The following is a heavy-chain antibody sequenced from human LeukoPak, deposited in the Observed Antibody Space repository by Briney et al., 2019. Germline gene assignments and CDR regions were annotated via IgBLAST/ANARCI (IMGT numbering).Heavy chain of an antibody. CDR2: ISAYNGNT. D-gene: IGHD1-14*01. J-gene: IGHJ3*02. CDR3: ARDRPPSPGSTGLGAFDI. CDR1: GYTFTSYD. V-gene: IGHV1-18*01. Sequence: ASVKVSCKASGYTFTSYDINWVRQATGQGLEWMGWISAYNGNTNYAQKLQGRVTMTTDTSTSTAYMELRSLRSDDTAVYYCARDRPPSPGSTGLGAFDIWGQGTMVTVSS.